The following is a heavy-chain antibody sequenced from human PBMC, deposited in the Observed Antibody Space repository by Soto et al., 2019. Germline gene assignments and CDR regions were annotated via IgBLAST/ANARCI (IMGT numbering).Heavy chain of an antibody. J-gene: IGHJ4*02. CDR2: IYYSGST. V-gene: IGHV4-59*08. Sequence: SETLSLTCTVSGVSISSYYWSWIRQPPGKGLEWIGYIYYSGSTNYNPSLKSRVTISVDTSKNQFSLKLSSVTAADTAVYYCARLGAHGYCSSTSCYTFDYWGQGTLVTVSS. CDR3: ARLGAHGYCSSTSCYTFDY. CDR1: GVSISSYY. D-gene: IGHD2-2*02.